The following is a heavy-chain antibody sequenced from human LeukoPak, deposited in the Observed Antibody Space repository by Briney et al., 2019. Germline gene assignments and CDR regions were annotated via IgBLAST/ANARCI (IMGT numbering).Heavy chain of an antibody. Sequence: ASVKVSCKASGYTFTSYAMHWVRQAPGQRLEWMGWINAGNGNTKYSQKFQGRVTITRDTSASTVYMELSSLRSEDTAVYYCARVCSSSWRPGEVCFGYWGQGTLVTVSS. CDR2: INAGNGNT. J-gene: IGHJ4*02. CDR1: GYTFTSYA. CDR3: ARVCSSSWRPGEVCFGY. V-gene: IGHV1-3*01. D-gene: IGHD6-13*01.